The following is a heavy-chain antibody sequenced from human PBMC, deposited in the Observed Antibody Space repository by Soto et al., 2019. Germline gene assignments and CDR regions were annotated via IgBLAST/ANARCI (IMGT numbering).Heavy chain of an antibody. CDR2: ISYDGSNK. D-gene: IGHD3-9*01. CDR3: EKDSIRDVLRYFDWTKRGAYYYGMDV. V-gene: IGHV3-30*18. Sequence: GGSLRLSCAASGFTFSSYGMHWVRQAPGKGLEWVAVISYDGSNKYYADSVKGRFTISRNNYKNTLYLQMNSLRAEDTAVYYCEKDSIRDVLRYFDWTKRGAYYYGMDVWGQGTTVTVSS. CDR1: GFTFSSYG. J-gene: IGHJ6*02.